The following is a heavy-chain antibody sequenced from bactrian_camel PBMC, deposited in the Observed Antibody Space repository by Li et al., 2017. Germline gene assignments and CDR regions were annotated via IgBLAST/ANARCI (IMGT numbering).Heavy chain of an antibody. J-gene: IGHJ4*01. D-gene: IGHD2*01. Sequence: DVQLVESGGGLVQPGGSLRLSCASSGFIFRNNDMSWVRQAPGKGLEWVSGINSGGETSHYADSVKGRFTISRDNAKNTLYLQLSSLETDDTAMYYCVKDAQYGGSSYPPQYEFIDLGQGTQVTVS. CDR3: VKDAQYGGSSYPPQYEFID. CDR2: INSGGETS. CDR1: GFIFRNND. V-gene: IGHV3S40*01.